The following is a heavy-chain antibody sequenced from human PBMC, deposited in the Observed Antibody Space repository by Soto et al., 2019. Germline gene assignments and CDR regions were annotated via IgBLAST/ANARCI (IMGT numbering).Heavy chain of an antibody. D-gene: IGHD2-15*01. CDR3: ARDRWGYCSPGSCYYFDY. V-gene: IGHV4-31*03. J-gene: IGHJ4*02. CDR1: GGSISSGGYY. CDR2: IYYSGST. Sequence: QVQLQEPGPGLVKPSQTLSLTCTVSGGSISSGGYYWSWIRQHPGKGLEWIGYIYYSGSTDYNPSLKSRVTISVDTSKNQFSLRLNSVTAADTAVYYCARDRWGYCSPGSCYYFDYWGQGTLVTVSS.